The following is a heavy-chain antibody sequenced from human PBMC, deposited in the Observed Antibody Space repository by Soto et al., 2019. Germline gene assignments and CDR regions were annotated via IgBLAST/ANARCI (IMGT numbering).Heavy chain of an antibody. CDR3: ARQVGGWAPWYFDY. Sequence: TSETLCLTCTVSGGSISSYYLSWIRQPPGKGLEWIGYIYYSGSTNYNPSLKSRVTISVDTSKNQFSLKLSSVTAADTAVYYCARQVGGWAPWYFDYWGQGTLVTSPQ. D-gene: IGHD6-19*01. CDR2: IYYSGST. J-gene: IGHJ4*02. V-gene: IGHV4-59*08. CDR1: GGSISSYY.